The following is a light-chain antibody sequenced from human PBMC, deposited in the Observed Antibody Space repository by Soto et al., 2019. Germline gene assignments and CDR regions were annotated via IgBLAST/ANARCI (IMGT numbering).Light chain of an antibody. J-gene: IGKJ5*01. CDR2: KAS. CDR1: QSISSH. CDR3: QQYNTYFRT. V-gene: IGKV1-5*03. Sequence: DIMMSQSLSSLSASIADRVIITCRASQSISSHLNWYQQKPGKAPKLLIYKASSLESGVPSRFSGSGSGTEFTLTISSLQPDDFTTYYCQQYNTYFRTFGQGVLLEI.